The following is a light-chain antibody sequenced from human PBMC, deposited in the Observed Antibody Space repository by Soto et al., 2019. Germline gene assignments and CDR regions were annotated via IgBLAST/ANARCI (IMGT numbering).Light chain of an antibody. CDR2: KAS. CDR1: QSISSW. J-gene: IGKJ1*01. Sequence: DIQMTQSPSTLSASVGDRVTITCRASQSISSWLAWYQQKPGKAPKLLIYKASTLKSGVPSRFSGSGSGTEFTLTTRSLQPDDFATYYCQHYNSYSEAFGQGTKVDIK. CDR3: QHYNSYSEA. V-gene: IGKV1-5*03.